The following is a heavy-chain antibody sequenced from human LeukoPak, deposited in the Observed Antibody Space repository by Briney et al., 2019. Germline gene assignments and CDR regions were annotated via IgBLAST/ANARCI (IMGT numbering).Heavy chain of an antibody. CDR3: ARQRGGQYEDAFDI. CDR1: GYTFTDYP. CDR2: INVGNGNT. J-gene: IGHJ3*02. V-gene: IGHV1-3*03. D-gene: IGHD2-8*01. Sequence: ASVKVSCKASGYTFTDYPMHWVRQAPGQRLEWMGWINVGNGNTKYSQEFQGRVTITRDTSASTAYMELSSLRSEDTAVYYCARQRGGQYEDAFDIWGQGTVVTVSS.